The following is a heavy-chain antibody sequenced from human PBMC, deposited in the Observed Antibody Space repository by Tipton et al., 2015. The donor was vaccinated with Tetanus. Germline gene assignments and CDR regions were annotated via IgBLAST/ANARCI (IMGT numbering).Heavy chain of an antibody. D-gene: IGHD6-13*01. CDR3: AKDAEQQPGGYYYYGMDV. J-gene: IGHJ6*02. Sequence: GSLRLSCAASGFTFSSYAMSWVRQAPGKGLEWVSAISGSGGSTYYANSVKGRFTISRDNSKNTLYLQMNSLRAEDTAVYYCAKDAEQQPGGYYYYGMDVWGQGTTVTVSS. CDR2: ISGSGGST. V-gene: IGHV3-23*01. CDR1: GFTFSSYA.